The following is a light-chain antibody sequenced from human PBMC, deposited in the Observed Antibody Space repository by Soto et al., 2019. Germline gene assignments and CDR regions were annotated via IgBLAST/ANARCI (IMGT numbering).Light chain of an antibody. CDR2: GAS. CDR3: QQYGSSPYT. CDR1: QSISGSY. Sequence: EIVLTQSPGTLSLSPGERATLSCRASQSISGSYLAWYQQKPGQAPGLLIYGASSRATGIPDRFSGSGSGTDFTLTSSRLEPEDFAVYYCQQYGSSPYTFGQGTKLEIK. V-gene: IGKV3-20*01. J-gene: IGKJ2*01.